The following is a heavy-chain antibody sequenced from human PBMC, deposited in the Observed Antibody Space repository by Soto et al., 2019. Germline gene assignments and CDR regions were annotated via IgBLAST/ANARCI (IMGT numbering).Heavy chain of an antibody. CDR2: INPSGSST. CDR3: ARDSLQSPTHLVY. D-gene: IGHD1-1*01. V-gene: IGHV1-46*01. CDR1: GYTFTSYY. Sequence: QVQLVQSGAEVKNPGASMKVSCRASGYTFTSYYLHWVRQAPGQGLEWMGKINPSGSSTSYAQKFQGRVTMTRYTSTGPIYVERSTPRYEAPTVHYCARDSLQSPTHLVYCGERNLLTVAA. J-gene: IGHJ4*02.